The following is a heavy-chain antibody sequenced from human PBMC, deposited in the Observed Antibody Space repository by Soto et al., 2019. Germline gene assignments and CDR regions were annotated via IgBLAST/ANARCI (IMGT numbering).Heavy chain of an antibody. D-gene: IGHD3-9*01. CDR1: GYTFTSYG. V-gene: IGHV1-18*01. Sequence: QVQLVQSGAEVKEPGASVKVSCKASGYTFTSYGISWVRQAPGQGLEWMGWISAYNGNTNYAQKLQGRVTMTTDTSTSTAYMELRSLRSDDTAVYYCARRYYDILTGYYYYYYGMDVWGQGTTVTVSS. CDR2: ISAYNGNT. J-gene: IGHJ6*02. CDR3: ARRYYDILTGYYYYYYGMDV.